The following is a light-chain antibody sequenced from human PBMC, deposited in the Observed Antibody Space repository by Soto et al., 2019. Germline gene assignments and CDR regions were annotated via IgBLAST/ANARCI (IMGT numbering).Light chain of an antibody. Sequence: QSALTQPASVSGSPGQSITISCTGTSSDIGTYKYVSWFQHLPGKAPKLIIFEVTNRPSGISDRFSGFKSANTAYLTISGLQPEDEADYYCSSYTTIKPVVFGGGTKLTVL. V-gene: IGLV2-14*01. CDR2: EVT. CDR3: SSYTTIKPVV. CDR1: SSDIGTYKY. J-gene: IGLJ2*01.